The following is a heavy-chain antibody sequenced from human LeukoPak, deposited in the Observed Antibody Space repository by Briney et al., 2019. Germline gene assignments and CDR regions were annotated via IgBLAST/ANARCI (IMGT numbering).Heavy chain of an antibody. V-gene: IGHV5-51*01. D-gene: IGHD2-15*01. CDR3: ARQEYCSGGSCYTWFDP. CDR2: IYPADSDI. Sequence: PGESLQISCRGSGYRINNYWIGWVRQMPGKGLEWMGIIYPADSDIRYSPSFQGQVTISADKSISTAYLQWSSLKASDTAMYYCARQEYCSGGSCYTWFDPWGQGTLVTVSS. J-gene: IGHJ5*02. CDR1: GYRINNYW.